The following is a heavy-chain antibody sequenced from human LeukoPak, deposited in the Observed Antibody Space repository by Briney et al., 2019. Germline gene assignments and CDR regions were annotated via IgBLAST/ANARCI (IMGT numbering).Heavy chain of an antibody. CDR3: ARDAYDILTGYLI. CDR2: IYSGGST. CDR1: GFTVSSNY. V-gene: IGHV3-66*01. D-gene: IGHD3-9*01. J-gene: IGHJ3*02. Sequence: PGGSLRLSCAASGFTVSSNYMSWVRQAPGKGLEWVSVIYSGGSTYYADSVKGRFTISRDNSKNTLYLQMNSLRAEDTAAYYCARDAYDILTGYLIWGQGTMVTVSS.